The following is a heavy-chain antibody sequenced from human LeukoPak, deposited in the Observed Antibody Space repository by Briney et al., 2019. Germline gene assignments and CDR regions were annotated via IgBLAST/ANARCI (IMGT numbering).Heavy chain of an antibody. V-gene: IGHV1-69*05. D-gene: IGHD6-6*01. CDR3: ARGVPGGSSSGFDWYDP. J-gene: IGHJ5*02. Sequence: SVKVSSKASGGTFSSYAISWVRQAPGQGLEWMGGIIPIFGTANYAQKFQGRVTITTDESTSTAYMELSSLRSEDTAVYYCARGVPGGSSSGFDWYDPWGQGTLVTVSS. CDR2: IIPIFGTA. CDR1: GGTFSSYA.